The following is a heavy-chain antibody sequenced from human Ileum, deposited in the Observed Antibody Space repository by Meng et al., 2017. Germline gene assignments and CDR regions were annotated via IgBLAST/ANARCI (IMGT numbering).Heavy chain of an antibody. Sequence: QVQLQESGPGLVKPSQTLSPTCSVPGGSFSSDNYYWTWIRQTPGKGLEWIGLTYYNGSPFYNPSLRSRVTISVDTSKDQFSLKLTSVTAADTAVYYCARERRHYYGSGSFDYWGQGILVTVSS. CDR2: TYYNGSP. J-gene: IGHJ4*02. CDR1: GGSFSSDNYY. D-gene: IGHD3-10*01. CDR3: ARERRHYYGSGSFDY. V-gene: IGHV4-30-4*01.